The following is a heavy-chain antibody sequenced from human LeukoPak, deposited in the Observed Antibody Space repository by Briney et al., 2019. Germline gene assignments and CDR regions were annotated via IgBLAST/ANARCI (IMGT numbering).Heavy chain of an antibody. Sequence: GESLKISCKGSGFSFNMYWIGWVRQMPGKGLEWMGIIYPGDSDTRYSPSFQGQVTISVDKSISTAYLQWSSLKASDTAMYYCARGGLQLLAPLDYWGQGTLVTVSS. V-gene: IGHV5-51*01. CDR2: IYPGDSDT. CDR1: GFSFNMYW. CDR3: ARGGLQLLAPLDY. D-gene: IGHD5-18*01. J-gene: IGHJ4*02.